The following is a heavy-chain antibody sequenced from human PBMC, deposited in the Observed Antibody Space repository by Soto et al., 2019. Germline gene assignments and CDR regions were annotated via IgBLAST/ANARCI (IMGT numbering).Heavy chain of an antibody. CDR3: ARDRHDILTGYYNGGYDY. J-gene: IGHJ4*02. CDR2: IYYSGST. CDR1: GGSISSYY. Sequence: ETLSLTCTVSGGSISSYYWSWIRQPPGKGLEWIGYIYYSGSTNYNPSLKSRVTISVDTSKNQFSLKLSSVTAADTAVYYCARDRHDILTGYYNGGYDYWGQGTLVTVSS. V-gene: IGHV4-59*01. D-gene: IGHD3-9*01.